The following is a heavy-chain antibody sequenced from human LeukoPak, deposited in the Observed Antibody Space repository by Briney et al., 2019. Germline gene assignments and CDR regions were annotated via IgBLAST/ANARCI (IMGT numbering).Heavy chain of an antibody. Sequence: GGSLRLSCAASGFTFSSYWMHWVRQGPGKGLVWVSRLSSDGRTTSYADSVKGRFTISRDNAKNTLYLQMNSLRVEDTAVYYCARDSRYYYDSRSYDNVAFDMWGQGTMVTVSS. CDR1: GFTFSSYW. CDR2: LSSDGRTT. J-gene: IGHJ3*02. D-gene: IGHD3-10*01. CDR3: ARDSRYYYDSRSYDNVAFDM. V-gene: IGHV3-74*01.